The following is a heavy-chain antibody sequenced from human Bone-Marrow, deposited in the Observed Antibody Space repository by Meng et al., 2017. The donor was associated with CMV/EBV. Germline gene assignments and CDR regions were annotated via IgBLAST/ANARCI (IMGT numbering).Heavy chain of an antibody. CDR1: GLRFGDFA. D-gene: IGHD2-2*01. J-gene: IGHJ4*02. CDR2: IRSKPYGGTP. Sequence: GESLKISCAASGLRFGDFAISWVRQAPGKGLEWISLIRSKPYGGTPEYVASVRGRFTTSRDDSKSIVYLQMNTLTSEDTAVYYCTSALVPAARRQFDYWGQGTLVTVSS. V-gene: IGHV3-49*04. CDR3: TSALVPAARRQFDY.